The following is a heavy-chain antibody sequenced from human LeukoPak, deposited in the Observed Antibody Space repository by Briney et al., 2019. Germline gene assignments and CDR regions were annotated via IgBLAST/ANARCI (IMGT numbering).Heavy chain of an antibody. Sequence: PSQTLSLTCTVSGGSISSGSYYWSWIRQPAGKGLEWIGRIYTSGSTSYNPSLKSRVTISRDTSKNQFSLKLSSVTAADTAVYYCASDYYGSGSYDYWGQGTLVTVSS. V-gene: IGHV4-61*02. CDR1: GGSISSGSYY. CDR3: ASDYYGSGSYDY. CDR2: IYTSGST. J-gene: IGHJ4*02. D-gene: IGHD3-10*01.